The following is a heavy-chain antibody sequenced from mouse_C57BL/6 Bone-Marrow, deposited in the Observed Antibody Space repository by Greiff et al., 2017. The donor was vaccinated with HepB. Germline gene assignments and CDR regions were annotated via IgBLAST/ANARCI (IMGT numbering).Heavy chain of an antibody. CDR3: ARRKGGIYYYGKGYFDV. D-gene: IGHD1-1*01. J-gene: IGHJ1*03. V-gene: IGHV1-9*01. Sequence: VQLQQSGAELMKPGASVKLSCKATGYTFTGYWIEWVKQRPGHGLEWIGEILPGSGSTNYNEKFKGKATFTADTSSNTAYMQLSSLTTEDSAIYYCARRKGGIYYYGKGYFDVWGTGTTVTVSS. CDR2: ILPGSGST. CDR1: GYTFTGYW.